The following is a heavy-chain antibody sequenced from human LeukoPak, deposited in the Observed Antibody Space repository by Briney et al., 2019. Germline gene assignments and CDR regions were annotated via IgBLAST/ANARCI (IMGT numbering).Heavy chain of an antibody. J-gene: IGHJ4*02. Sequence: VGSLRLSCAASGFTFSSYSMNWVRHAPGKGLEWVSSISTSSSYIYYADSVKGRFTISRDNAKNSLYLQMNSLRAEDTAVYYCASQSHTDSSSWYRDAATTFDYWGQGTLVTVSS. D-gene: IGHD6-13*01. V-gene: IGHV3-21*01. CDR1: GFTFSSYS. CDR3: ASQSHTDSSSWYRDAATTFDY. CDR2: ISTSSSYI.